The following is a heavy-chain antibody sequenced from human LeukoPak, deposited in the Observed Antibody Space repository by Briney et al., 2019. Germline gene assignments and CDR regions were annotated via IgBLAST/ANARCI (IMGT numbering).Heavy chain of an antibody. CDR3: ASRVAGTSMDV. CDR1: GGSVSSGSYY. V-gene: IGHV4-61*01. D-gene: IGHD6-19*01. CDR2: IYHSGST. Sequence: SETLSLTCTVSGGSVSSGSYYWRWIRQPPGKGLEWIGNIYHSGSTKYSPSLKSRVTISVDTSKNRFSLKLSSVTAADTAVYYCASRVAGTSMDVWGQGTTVTVSS. J-gene: IGHJ6*02.